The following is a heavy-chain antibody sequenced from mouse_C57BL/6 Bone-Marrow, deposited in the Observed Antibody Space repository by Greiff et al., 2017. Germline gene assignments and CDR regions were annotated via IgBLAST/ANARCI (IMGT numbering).Heavy chain of an antibody. J-gene: IGHJ4*01. V-gene: IGHV1-64*01. CDR1: GYTFTSYW. CDR2: IHPNSGST. Sequence: QVQLQQPGAELVKPGASVKLSCKASGYTFTSYWMHWVKQRPGQGLEWIGMIHPNSGSTNYNEKFKSKATLTVDKSSSTAYMQLSSLTSEVSTVYYCARADYGKGYYAIDYWGQGTSVTVSS. D-gene: IGHD2-1*01. CDR3: ARADYGKGYYAIDY.